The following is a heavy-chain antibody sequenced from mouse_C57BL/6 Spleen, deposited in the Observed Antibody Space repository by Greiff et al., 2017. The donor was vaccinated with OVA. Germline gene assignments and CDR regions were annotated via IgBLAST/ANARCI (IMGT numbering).Heavy chain of an antibody. CDR2: IYPRDGST. J-gene: IGHJ2*01. D-gene: IGHD2-4*01. CDR1: GYTFTDHT. CDR3: ARCPYDYDGGADY. V-gene: IGHV1-78*01. Sequence: VQLQESDAELVKPGASVKISCKVSGYTFTDHTIHWMKQRPEQGLEWIGYIYPRDGSTKYNEKFKGKATLTADKSSSTAYMQLNSLTSEDSAVYFCARCPYDYDGGADYWGQGTTLTVSS.